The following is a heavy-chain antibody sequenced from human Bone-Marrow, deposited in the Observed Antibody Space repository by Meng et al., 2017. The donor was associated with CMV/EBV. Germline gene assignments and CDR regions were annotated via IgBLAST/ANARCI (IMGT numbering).Heavy chain of an antibody. J-gene: IGHJ4*02. CDR3: ARSTYYDFWSDYKTADY. CDR1: GYTFTSYD. D-gene: IGHD3-3*01. CDR2: MNPNSGNT. V-gene: IGHV1-8*01. Sequence: ASVKVSCKASGYTFTSYDINWVRQATGQGLEWMGWMNPNSGNTGYAQKFQGRVTMTRNTSISTAYMELRSMRFEDTAVYYCARSTYYDFWSDYKTADYWGQGTLVTVSS.